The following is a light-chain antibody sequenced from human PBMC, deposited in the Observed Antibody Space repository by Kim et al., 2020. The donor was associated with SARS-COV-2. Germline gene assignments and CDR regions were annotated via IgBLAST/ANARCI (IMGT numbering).Light chain of an antibody. CDR2: AAS. Sequence: LSASVGNRVTITCRASQDISTYLAWYQQTPGKAPNLLICAASTLQSRVPSRFSGSGSGTEFTLTISSLQPEDFATYYCLHLSSPLTFGGGTKLEI. CDR1: QDISTY. V-gene: IGKV1-9*01. CDR3: LHLSSPLT. J-gene: IGKJ4*01.